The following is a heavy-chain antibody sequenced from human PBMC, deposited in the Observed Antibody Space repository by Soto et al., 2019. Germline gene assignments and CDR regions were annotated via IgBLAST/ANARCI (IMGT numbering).Heavy chain of an antibody. CDR1: GGSISSYY. D-gene: IGHD6-19*01. CDR3: ASAKQWLEYYFDY. J-gene: IGHJ4*02. CDR2: IYYSGST. Sequence: LSLTCTVSGGSISSYYWSWIRQPPGKGLEWIGYIYYSGSTNYNPSLKSRVTISVDTSKNQFSLKLSSVTAADTAVYYCASAKQWLEYYFDYWGQGTLVTVS. V-gene: IGHV4-59*01.